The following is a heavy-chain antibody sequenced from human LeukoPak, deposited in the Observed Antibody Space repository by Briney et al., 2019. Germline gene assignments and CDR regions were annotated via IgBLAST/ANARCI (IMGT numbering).Heavy chain of an antibody. V-gene: IGHV1-2*02. CDR1: EYTFTGYY. Sequence: ASVKVSCKASEYTFTGYYMHWVRQAPGQGLEWMGWINPNSGGTNYAQKFQGRVTMTRDTSISTAYMELSRLRSDDTAVYYCAALMTTVVHTFDYWGQGTLVTVSS. J-gene: IGHJ4*02. CDR3: AALMTTVVHTFDY. CDR2: INPNSGGT. D-gene: IGHD4-23*01.